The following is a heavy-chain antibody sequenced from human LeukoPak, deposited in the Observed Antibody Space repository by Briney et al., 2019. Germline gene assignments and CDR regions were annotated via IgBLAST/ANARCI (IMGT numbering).Heavy chain of an antibody. D-gene: IGHD2-2*01. Sequence: SETLSLTCTVSGGSISSYYWSWIRQPAGKGLEWIGRIHTTGGTRYSPSLKSRITMSLDASKNQFTLMLSSVTAADTAVYYCARDLALGYCTSSSCSSPLFDYWGQGSLVTVSS. J-gene: IGHJ4*02. CDR3: ARDLALGYCTSSSCSSPLFDY. V-gene: IGHV4-4*07. CDR2: IHTTGGT. CDR1: GGSISSYY.